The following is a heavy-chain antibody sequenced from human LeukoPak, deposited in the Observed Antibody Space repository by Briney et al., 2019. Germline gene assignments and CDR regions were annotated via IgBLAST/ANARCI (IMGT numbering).Heavy chain of an antibody. CDR3: ARGPRGAGTTPWDAFDI. D-gene: IGHD1-7*01. CDR2: INHSGST. V-gene: IGHV4-34*01. Sequence: SETLSLTCAVYGGSFSGYYRSWIRQPPGKGLEWIGEINHSGSTNYNPSLKSRVTISVDTSKNQFSLKLSSVTAADTAVYYCARGPRGAGTTPWDAFDIWGQGTMVTVSS. J-gene: IGHJ3*02. CDR1: GGSFSGYY.